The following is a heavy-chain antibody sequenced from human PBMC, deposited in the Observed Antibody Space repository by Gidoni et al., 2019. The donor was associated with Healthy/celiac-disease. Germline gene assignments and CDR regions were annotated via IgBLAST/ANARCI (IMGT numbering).Heavy chain of an antibody. CDR3: TTDGPNYYGSSGGRT. V-gene: IGHV3-15*01. Sequence: EVQLVESGGGLVKPGGSLRLSCAASGFTFSNAGMSWVRQAPGKGLEWVGRIKSKTDGGTTDYAAPVKGRFTISRDDSKNTLYLQMNSLKTEDTAVYYCTTDGPNYYGSSGGRTWGQGTLVTVSS. CDR1: GFTFSNAG. CDR2: IKSKTDGGTT. J-gene: IGHJ5*02. D-gene: IGHD3-10*01.